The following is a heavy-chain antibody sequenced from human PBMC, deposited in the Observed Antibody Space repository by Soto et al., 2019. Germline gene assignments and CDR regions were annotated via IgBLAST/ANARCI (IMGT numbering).Heavy chain of an antibody. CDR2: ISYDGSNK. CDR3: ARDMDGGCISTSCAPGY. J-gene: IGHJ4*02. Sequence: QVQLVESGGGVVQPGRSPRLSCAASGFTFSSYAMHWVRQAPGKGLEWVAVISYDGSNKYYADSVKGRFTISRDNSKNTLYLQMNSLRAEDTAVYYCARDMDGGCISTSCAPGYWGQGTLVTVSS. D-gene: IGHD2-2*01. CDR1: GFTFSSYA. V-gene: IGHV3-30-3*01.